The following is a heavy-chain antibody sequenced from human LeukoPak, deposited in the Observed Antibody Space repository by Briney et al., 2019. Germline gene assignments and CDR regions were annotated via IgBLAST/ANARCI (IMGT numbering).Heavy chain of an antibody. CDR3: ATEVVVAATGGYYFDY. CDR1: GFTFSSYA. CDR2: ISYDGSNK. Sequence: PGRSLRLSCAASGFTFSSYAMHWVRQAPGKGLEWVAVISYDGSNKYYADSVKGRFTISRDNSKNTLYLQMNSLRAEETAVYYCATEVVVAATGGYYFDYWGQGTLVTVSS. V-gene: IGHV3-30-3*01. D-gene: IGHD2-15*01. J-gene: IGHJ4*02.